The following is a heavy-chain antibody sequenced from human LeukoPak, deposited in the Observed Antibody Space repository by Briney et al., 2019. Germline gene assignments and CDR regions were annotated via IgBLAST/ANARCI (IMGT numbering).Heavy chain of an antibody. CDR2: ISSSGNTI. CDR1: GFTFSSYE. Sequence: HPGGSLRLSCAASGFTFSSYEMNWVRQAPGKGLEWVSYISSSGNTIYYADSVKGRFTISRDNAKNSLYLQMNSLRAEDTAVYYCARDVVVVAATHYYGMDVWGQGTTVTVSS. D-gene: IGHD2-15*01. J-gene: IGHJ6*02. CDR3: ARDVVVVAATHYYGMDV. V-gene: IGHV3-48*03.